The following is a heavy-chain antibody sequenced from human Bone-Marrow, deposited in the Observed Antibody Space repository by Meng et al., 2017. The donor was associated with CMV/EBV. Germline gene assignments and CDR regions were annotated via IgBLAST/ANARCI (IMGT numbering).Heavy chain of an antibody. V-gene: IGHV1-69*06. CDR1: GGTFSSYA. J-gene: IGHJ6*02. D-gene: IGHD3-9*01. CDR3: AEHSSDYDIFAPAEGAQQYYYYYYGMDV. Sequence: SVKVSCKASGGTFSSYAISWVRQAPGQGLEWMGGIIPIFGTANYAQKFQGRVTITADKSTSTAYMELSSLRSEDTAVYYCAEHSSDYDIFAPAEGAQQYYYYYYGMDVWGQGTTVTVSS. CDR2: IIPIFGTA.